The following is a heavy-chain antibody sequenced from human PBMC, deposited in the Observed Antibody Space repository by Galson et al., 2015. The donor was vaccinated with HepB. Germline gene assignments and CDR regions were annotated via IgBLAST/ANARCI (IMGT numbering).Heavy chain of an antibody. CDR3: ARDAYGTNQRYDMDV. CDR2: INTNTGNP. Sequence: SVKVSCKASGYTFNRYAMNWVRQAPGQGLEWMGWINTNTGNPTYAQGFTGRFVFSLDTSVSTAYLQISTLKDEDTAVYYCARDAYGTNQRYDMDVWGQGTTVTVSS. J-gene: IGHJ6*02. CDR1: GYTFNRYA. D-gene: IGHD2-8*01. V-gene: IGHV7-4-1*02.